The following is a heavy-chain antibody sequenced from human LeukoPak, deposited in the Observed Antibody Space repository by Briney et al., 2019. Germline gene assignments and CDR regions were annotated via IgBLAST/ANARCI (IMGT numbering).Heavy chain of an antibody. V-gene: IGHV4-34*01. D-gene: IGHD6-6*01. Sequence: PSETLSLTCAVYGGSFIGYDWTWIRQPPGKRLEWIGEINHSGGTNYNPSLKSQVTISVDTSKNQFSLKLSSVTAADTAVYYCASLARGGNWFDPWGQGTLVTVSS. CDR2: INHSGGT. CDR3: ASLARGGNWFDP. CDR1: GGSFIGYD. J-gene: IGHJ5*02.